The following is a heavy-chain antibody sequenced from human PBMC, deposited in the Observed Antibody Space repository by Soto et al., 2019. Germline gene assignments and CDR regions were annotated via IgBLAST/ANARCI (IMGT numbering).Heavy chain of an antibody. CDR1: GFTFSNAW. CDR2: IKSKTDGGTT. V-gene: IGHV3-15*01. Sequence: EVPLVESGGGLVKPGGSLRLSCAASGFTFSNAWMSWVRQAPGKGLEWVGRIKSKTDGGTTDYAAPVKGRFTISRDDSKNTLYLQMNSLKTEDTAVYYCTTGYYDSSGYKVIWGQGTMVTVSS. J-gene: IGHJ3*02. CDR3: TTGYYDSSGYKVI. D-gene: IGHD3-22*01.